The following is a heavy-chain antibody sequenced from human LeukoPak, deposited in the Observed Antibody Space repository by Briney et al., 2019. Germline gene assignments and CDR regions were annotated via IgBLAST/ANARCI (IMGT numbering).Heavy chain of an antibody. D-gene: IGHD3-22*01. V-gene: IGHV3-43D*03. CDR2: ISWDGGST. J-gene: IGHJ4*02. CDR1: GFTFDDYA. Sequence: QPGGSLRLXCAASGFTFDDYAMHWVRQAPGKGLEWVSLISWDGGSTYYADSVKGRLTISRDNSKNSLYLQMNSLRAEDTALYYCAKTYYYDSSGYIDYWGQGTLVTVSS. CDR3: AKTYYYDSSGYIDY.